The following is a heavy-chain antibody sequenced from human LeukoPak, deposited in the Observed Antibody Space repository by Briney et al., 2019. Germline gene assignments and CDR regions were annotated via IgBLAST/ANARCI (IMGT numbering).Heavy chain of an antibody. CDR1: GGTFSSYA. CDR3: AREKDFWS. J-gene: IGHJ4*02. CDR2: ITPLFGIP. D-gene: IGHD3-3*01. V-gene: IGHV1-69*17. Sequence: SVKVSCKASGGTFSSYAINWVRQAPGQGLEWLGGITPLFGIPNYAQKFQGRVTITADKSTSEVYMELTSLKSDDTAVYYCAREKDFWSWGQGTLVTVSS.